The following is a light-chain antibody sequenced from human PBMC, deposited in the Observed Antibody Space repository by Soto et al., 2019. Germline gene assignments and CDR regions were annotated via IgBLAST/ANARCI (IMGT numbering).Light chain of an antibody. Sequence: DIQMTQSPSSLSASVGDRVTITCRASQSISRYLNWYQQEPGKAPKLLIYAASSLQGGVPSRFSGSGSGTDFTLTISSLQPEDFATYYCQQSSSIPWTFGQGTKVEI. CDR2: AAS. V-gene: IGKV1-39*01. CDR3: QQSSSIPWT. J-gene: IGKJ1*01. CDR1: QSISRY.